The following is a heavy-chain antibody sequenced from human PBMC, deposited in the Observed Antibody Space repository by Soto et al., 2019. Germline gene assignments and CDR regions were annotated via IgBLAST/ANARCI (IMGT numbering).Heavy chain of an antibody. D-gene: IGHD4-17*01. Sequence: QVQLQESGPGLVKPSQTLSLTCTVSGGSISSGDYYWSWIRQPPGKGLEWIGYIYYSGSTYYNPSLKNRVTIPVEPAKNQFSLKLSSVTAADTAVYYCARADYGLVWPYYWGQGTLVTVSS. CDR1: GGSISSGDYY. CDR2: IYYSGST. CDR3: ARADYGLVWPYY. J-gene: IGHJ4*02. V-gene: IGHV4-30-4*01.